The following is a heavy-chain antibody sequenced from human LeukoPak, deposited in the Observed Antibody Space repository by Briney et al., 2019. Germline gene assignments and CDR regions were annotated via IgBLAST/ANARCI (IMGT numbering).Heavy chain of an antibody. Sequence: SETLSLTCTVSGVSVSSGSYYWSWLRQPPGKGLEWIVYIYYSGSTNYNPSLKSRVTISVDTSKNQFSLKLSSVTAADPAVYYCAKFQQRGYSGYVLDYWGQGTLVTVSS. CDR2: IYYSGST. V-gene: IGHV4-61*01. CDR3: AKFQQRGYSGYVLDY. CDR1: GVSVSSGSYY. D-gene: IGHD5-12*01. J-gene: IGHJ4*02.